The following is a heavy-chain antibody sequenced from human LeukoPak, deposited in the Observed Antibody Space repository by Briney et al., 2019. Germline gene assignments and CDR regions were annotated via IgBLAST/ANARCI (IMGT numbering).Heavy chain of an antibody. D-gene: IGHD1-26*01. J-gene: IGHJ3*02. CDR1: GGSFSGYY. CDR2: INHSGST. V-gene: IGHV4-34*01. CDR3: ARDTGSPHPRALNDAFDI. Sequence: SETLSLTCAVYGGSFSGYYWSWIRQPPGKGLEWIGEINHSGSTNYNPSLKSRVTISVDTSKNQFSLKLSSVTAADMAVYYCARDTGSPHPRALNDAFDIWGQGTMVTVSS.